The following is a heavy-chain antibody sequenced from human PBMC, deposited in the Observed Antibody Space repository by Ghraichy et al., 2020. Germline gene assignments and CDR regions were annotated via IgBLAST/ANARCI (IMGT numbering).Heavy chain of an antibody. V-gene: IGHV4-59*01. CDR2: IYYSGST. Sequence: SETLSLTCTVSGGSISSYYWSWIRQPPGKGLEWIGYIYYSGSTNYNPSLKSRVTISVDTSKNQFSLKLSSVTAADTAVYYCARVRAAAGDYYYYYYMDVWGKGTTVTVSS. D-gene: IGHD6-13*01. CDR3: ARVRAAAGDYYYYYYMDV. CDR1: GGSISSYY. J-gene: IGHJ6*03.